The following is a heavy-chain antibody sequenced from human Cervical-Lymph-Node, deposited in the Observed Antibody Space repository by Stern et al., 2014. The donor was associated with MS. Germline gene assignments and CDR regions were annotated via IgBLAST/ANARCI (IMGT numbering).Heavy chain of an antibody. CDR1: GFTFSTYS. Sequence: VQLVESGGGVLQPGRSLRLSCEAFGFTFSTYSMHWVRQAPGKGLEWVSVITYDGSHNYYADAVKGRFTVSSANSEHSMYLQMNSLRPEDTALDYCARDGIVGSGWSLEDDGFFYAIDVWGQGTTVTVSS. V-gene: IGHV3-30*04. CDR3: ARDGIVGSGWSLEDDGFFYAIDV. J-gene: IGHJ6*02. CDR2: ITYDGSHN. D-gene: IGHD6-19*01.